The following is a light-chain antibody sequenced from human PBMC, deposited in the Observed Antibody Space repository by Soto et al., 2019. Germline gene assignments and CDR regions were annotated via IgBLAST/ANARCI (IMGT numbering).Light chain of an antibody. Sequence: QSALTQPASVSVSPGQSITISCTGTSSDVGGYRYVSWYQQHPGKAPKLMIYEVSNRPSGVSNRFSGSKSGNTASLTISGLQAEDEADYYCSSYRSGSTYVFGTGTKVTVL. CDR1: SSDVGGYRY. J-gene: IGLJ1*01. V-gene: IGLV2-14*01. CDR3: SSYRSGSTYV. CDR2: EVS.